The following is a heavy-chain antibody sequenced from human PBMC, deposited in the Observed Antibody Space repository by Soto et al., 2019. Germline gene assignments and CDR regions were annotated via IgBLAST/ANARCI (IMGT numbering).Heavy chain of an antibody. Sequence: QVQLQEWGPGLVKPSETLSLTCTVSGGTISSWYWSWIRQPAGKGLEWIGYIYYSGSTNCNPSLKSRVTISVDSSKNQFSLKLSSVTAADTAVYYCARRYGSAIDYWGQGTLVTVSS. CDR2: IYYSGST. D-gene: IGHD1-26*01. CDR3: ARRYGSAIDY. CDR1: GGTISSWY. J-gene: IGHJ4*02. V-gene: IGHV4-59*08.